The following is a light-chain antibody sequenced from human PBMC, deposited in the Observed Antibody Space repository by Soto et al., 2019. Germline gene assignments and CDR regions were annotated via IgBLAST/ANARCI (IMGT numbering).Light chain of an antibody. CDR1: SSDVGRYNR. CDR2: EVS. V-gene: IGLV2-18*01. CDR3: SLYTSSSTWV. J-gene: IGLJ3*02. Sequence: QSALTQPPSVSGSPGQSVTISCTGTSSDVGRYNRVSWYQQPPGTAPKLMIYEVSNRPAGVPDRFSGSKSGNTASLTISGLQAEDEADYYCSLYTSSSTWVFGGGTKVTV.